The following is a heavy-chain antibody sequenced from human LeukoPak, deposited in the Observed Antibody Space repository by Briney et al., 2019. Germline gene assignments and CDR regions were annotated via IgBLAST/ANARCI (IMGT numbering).Heavy chain of an antibody. CDR1: GSSISSYY. D-gene: IGHD6-19*01. CDR2: IYYSGST. CDR3: ARGCRNGSGWYSGYFDL. J-gene: IGHJ2*01. V-gene: IGHV4-59*01. Sequence: PSETLSLTCTVSGSSISSYYWSWIRQPPGKGLEWIGYIYYSGSTNYNPSLKSRVTISVDTSKNQFSLKLSSVTAADTAVYYCARGCRNGSGWYSGYFDLWGRGTLVTVSS.